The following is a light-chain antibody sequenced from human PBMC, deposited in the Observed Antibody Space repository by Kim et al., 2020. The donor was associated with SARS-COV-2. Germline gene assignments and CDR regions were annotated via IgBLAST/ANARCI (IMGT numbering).Light chain of an antibody. CDR1: QCLSNTY. CDR2: GIV. Sequence: SPGESNTPSCKASQCLSNTYVDWYPQKPGQAPRLVIYGIVHRATGIPDRFTGSGSGTDFTLTISRLEPEDFAVYYCQQLDSSPSYTFGQGTNLEI. CDR3: QQLDSSPSYT. J-gene: IGKJ2*01. V-gene: IGKV3-20*01.